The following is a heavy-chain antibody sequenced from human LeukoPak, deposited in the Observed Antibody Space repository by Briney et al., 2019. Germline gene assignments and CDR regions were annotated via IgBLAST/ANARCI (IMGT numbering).Heavy chain of an antibody. V-gene: IGHV3-48*01. Sequence: PGGSLRLSCAASGFTFSSYSMNWVRQAPGKGLEWVSYISSSSSTIYYADSVKGRFAISRDNAKNSLYLQMNSLRAEDTAVYYCAREYYDSSGHNSWGQGTLVTVSS. CDR3: AREYYDSSGHNS. CDR1: GFTFSSYS. CDR2: ISSSSSTI. J-gene: IGHJ4*02. D-gene: IGHD3-22*01.